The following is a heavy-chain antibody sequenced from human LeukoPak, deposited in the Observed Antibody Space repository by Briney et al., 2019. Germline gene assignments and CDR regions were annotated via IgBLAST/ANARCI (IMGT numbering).Heavy chain of an antibody. Sequence: GGPLRLSCAASGFTFSVSWMSWVRQAPGKGLEWVANIKYDGNEKYYVDSVKGRFTISRDNAKNSLYLQMNSLRAEDTAVYYCARAETYEQFDYWGQGTLVTVSS. D-gene: IGHD3-22*01. CDR1: GFTFSVSW. CDR3: ARAETYEQFDY. V-gene: IGHV3-7*01. CDR2: IKYDGNEK. J-gene: IGHJ4*02.